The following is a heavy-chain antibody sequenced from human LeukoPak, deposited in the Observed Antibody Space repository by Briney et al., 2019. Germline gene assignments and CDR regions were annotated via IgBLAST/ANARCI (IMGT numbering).Heavy chain of an antibody. CDR1: GFTVSSNY. J-gene: IGHJ4*02. CDR2: IYSGGST. D-gene: IGHD3-10*01. CDR3: ARGDYYGSGSYGPFDY. Sequence: GGSLRLSCAASGFTVSSNYMSWVRQAPGKGLEWVSVIYSGGSTYYADSVKGRFTISRDNSKNTLYLQMNSLRAEDTAVYYCARGDYYGSGSYGPFDYWGQGTLVTVSS. V-gene: IGHV3-66*01.